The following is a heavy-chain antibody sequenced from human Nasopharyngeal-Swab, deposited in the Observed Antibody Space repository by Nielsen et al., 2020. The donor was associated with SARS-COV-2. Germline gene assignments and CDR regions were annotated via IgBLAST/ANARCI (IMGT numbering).Heavy chain of an antibody. CDR3: ARGGVTRGVIFYYYYYYMDV. CDR2: IKQDGSEK. D-gene: IGHD3-10*01. V-gene: IGHV3-7*01. CDR1: GFTFSSYW. Sequence: GGSLRLSCAASGFTFSSYWMSWVRQAPGKGLEWVANIKQDGSEKYYVDSVKGRFTISRDNAKNSLYLQMNSLRAEDTAVYYCARGGVTRGVIFYYYYYYMDVWGKGTTVTVSS. J-gene: IGHJ6*03.